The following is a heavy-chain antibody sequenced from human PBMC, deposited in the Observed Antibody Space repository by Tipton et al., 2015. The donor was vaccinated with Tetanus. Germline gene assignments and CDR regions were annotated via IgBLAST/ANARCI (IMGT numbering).Heavy chain of an antibody. Sequence: TLSLTCAVSGGSLSGFYWGWIRQPPGKGLEWIGEINQSGSTNDNPSLKSQGTISVDASKNQFSRELTSVTAAGTAVYYCARHAGAGATIWGTDYWGQGALVTVSS. D-gene: IGHD1-1*01. J-gene: IGHJ4*02. CDR1: GGSLSGFY. V-gene: IGHV4-34*01. CDR2: INQSGST. CDR3: ARHAGAGATIWGTDY.